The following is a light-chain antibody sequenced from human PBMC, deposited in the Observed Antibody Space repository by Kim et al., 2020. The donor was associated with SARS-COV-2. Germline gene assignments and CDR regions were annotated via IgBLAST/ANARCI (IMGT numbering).Light chain of an antibody. V-gene: IGKV1-5*03. J-gene: IGKJ4*01. Sequence: DIQMTQSPSTLSASVGDRVTITCRASQSISSWLAWYQQKPGKAPKLLIYKASSLESGVPSRFSGSGSGTEFTLTISSLQPDDFATYYCRQYNSSPLTFGGGTKVDIK. CDR3: RQYNSSPLT. CDR2: KAS. CDR1: QSISSW.